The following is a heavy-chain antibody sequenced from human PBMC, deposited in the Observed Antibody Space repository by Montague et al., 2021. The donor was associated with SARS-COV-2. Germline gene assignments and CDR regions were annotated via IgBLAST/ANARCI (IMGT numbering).Heavy chain of an antibody. D-gene: IGHD3-16*02. CDR3: ARSVVGGTYRHTRWFDP. J-gene: IGHJ5*02. Sequence: SETLSLTCTVSGDSMRSSYWNWIRQPPGKGLEYIGYTYYSGVANYNPSLRGRVTISLDTSKNQFSLNLRSVTAADTAVYYCARSVVGGTYRHTRWFDPWGQGTLVTVFS. CDR2: TYYSGVA. CDR1: GDSMRSSY. V-gene: IGHV4-59*13.